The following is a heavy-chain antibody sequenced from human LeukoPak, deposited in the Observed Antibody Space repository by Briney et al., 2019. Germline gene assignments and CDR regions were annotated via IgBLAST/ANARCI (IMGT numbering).Heavy chain of an antibody. CDR1: SGSISSYY. J-gene: IGHJ4*02. Sequence: SETLCLTCSVSSGSISSYYWSWIRQPPGKGLEWIGYIYYSGRTSYNPSLKSRVTISVDTSKNHFSLTLSSVTAADTAVYYCARGQKYRNGYTVTELGSGYFDYWGQGTLVTVSS. CDR3: ARGQKYRNGYTVTELGSGYFDY. V-gene: IGHV4-59*01. CDR2: IYYSGRT. D-gene: IGHD5-18*01.